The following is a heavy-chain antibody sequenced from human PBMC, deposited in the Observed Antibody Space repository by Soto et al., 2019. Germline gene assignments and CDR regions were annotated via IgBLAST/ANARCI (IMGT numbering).Heavy chain of an antibody. V-gene: IGHV1-3*01. CDR3: ARERSNVIRYFEWPDAFAI. J-gene: IGHJ3*02. CDR1: GYTFTSYA. D-gene: IGHD3-9*01. CDR2: INAGNGNT. Sequence: ASVKVSCKASGYTFTSYAMHWVRQAPGQRLEWMGWINAGNGNTKYSQKFQGRVTITRDTSASTAYMELSSLRSEDTAVYYCARERSNVIRYFEWPDAFAIWGQGTMVTVSS.